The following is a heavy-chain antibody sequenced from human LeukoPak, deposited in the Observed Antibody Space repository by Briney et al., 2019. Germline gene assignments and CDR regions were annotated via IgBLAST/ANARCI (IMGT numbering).Heavy chain of an antibody. CDR1: GYSLTFYY. V-gene: IGHV1-2*02. CDR2: INPNSGGT. J-gene: IGHJ5*02. CDR3: ARDGSGWYWFDP. D-gene: IGHD6-19*01. Sequence: ASVKVSCTASGYSLTFYYMHWVRQAPGQGLEWMGWINPNSGGTNYAQKFQGRVTMTSDTSINTAYMELSRLRSDDTAVYYCARDGSGWYWFDPWGQGTLVTVSS.